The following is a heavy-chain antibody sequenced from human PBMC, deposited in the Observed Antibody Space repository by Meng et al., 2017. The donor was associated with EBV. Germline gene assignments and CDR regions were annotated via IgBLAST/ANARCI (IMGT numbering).Heavy chain of an antibody. CDR3: ASESGRGYTPDY. Sequence: QVELGRSAAEGTRPGSLVKVSCKTAGGPFRYYAISGVRQAPGQGLEWLGGFLPRLGAPNYAQKFHGRVKIAADESTSTHYMDLSSLRSEDTAIYYCASESGRGYTPDYWGQGTLVTVSS. V-gene: IGHV1-69*01. J-gene: IGHJ4*02. CDR2: FLPRLGAP. CDR1: GGPFRYYA. D-gene: IGHD3-10*01.